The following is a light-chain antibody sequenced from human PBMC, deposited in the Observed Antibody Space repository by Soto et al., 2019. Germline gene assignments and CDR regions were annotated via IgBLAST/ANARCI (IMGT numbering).Light chain of an antibody. V-gene: IGLV1-47*01. Sequence: QSVLTQPPSASGTPGQRVTISCSGSSSNIGNNHVYWYQQLPGTAPKLLIYRDNQRPSGVPDRFSGSRSGTSASLAISGRRFEDEADYHCAAWDGSLSGVVFGGGTQLTVL. CDR3: AAWDGSLSGVV. CDR1: SSNIGNNH. J-gene: IGLJ2*01. CDR2: RDN.